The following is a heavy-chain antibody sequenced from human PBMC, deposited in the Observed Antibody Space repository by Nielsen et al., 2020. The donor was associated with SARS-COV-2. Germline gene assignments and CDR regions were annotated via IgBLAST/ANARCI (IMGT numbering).Heavy chain of an antibody. CDR1: GYTFSDHF. J-gene: IGHJ4*02. CDR2: INPKIGVT. Sequence: ASVKVSCKASGYTFSDHFMYWVQQAPGQGLEWVGWINPKIGVTNHAQKFQGWVTLTRDTSTSTAYMQLTSLTSDDTAVYFCARSHCGTSTCYVELWGQGTLVTVSS. V-gene: IGHV1-2*04. CDR3: ARSHCGTSTCYVEL. D-gene: IGHD2-2*01.